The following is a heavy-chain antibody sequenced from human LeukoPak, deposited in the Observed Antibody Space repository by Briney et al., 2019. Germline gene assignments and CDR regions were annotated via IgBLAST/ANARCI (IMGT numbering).Heavy chain of an antibody. V-gene: IGHV1-2*02. Sequence: GASVKVSCKASGYTFTGYYMHWVRQAPGQGLEWMGWINPNSGGTNYAQKFQGRVTMTRDTSISTAYMELSRLRSDDTAVYYRARDRGYSSSLGYFDYWGQGTLVTVSS. CDR3: ARDRGYSSSLGYFDY. D-gene: IGHD6-6*01. J-gene: IGHJ4*02. CDR1: GYTFTGYY. CDR2: INPNSGGT.